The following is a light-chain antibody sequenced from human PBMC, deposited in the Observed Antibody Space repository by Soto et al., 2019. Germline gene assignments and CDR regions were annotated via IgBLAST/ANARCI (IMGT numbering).Light chain of an antibody. CDR1: QWFSGKN. CDR3: QQYGTWIT. CDR2: SSS. J-gene: IGKJ5*01. V-gene: IGKV3-20*01. Sequence: EIALTQSPATLSLSPGERVSLSCGASQWFSGKNLAWYQQKPGQPPRLLIYSSSVRASGVPDRFRGSGSGTDFTLTITRLEPEDFAVYYCQQYGTWITFGQGTRLETK.